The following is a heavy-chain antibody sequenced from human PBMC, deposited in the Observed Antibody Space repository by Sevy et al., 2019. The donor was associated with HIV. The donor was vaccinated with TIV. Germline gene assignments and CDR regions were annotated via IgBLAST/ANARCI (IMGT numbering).Heavy chain of an antibody. D-gene: IGHD3-10*01. CDR2: ISGSGSST. CDR1: GFTFSSYA. V-gene: IGHV3-23*01. CDR3: AKVYDSGSYYNRFDF. J-gene: IGHJ4*02. Sequence: GGSLRLSCAASGFTFSSYAMSWVRQAPGKGLEWVSGISGSGSSTDVADSVKGRFTISRDNSKNTLYLQMNSLRADDTAVYYCAKVYDSGSYYNRFDFWGQGTLVTVSS.